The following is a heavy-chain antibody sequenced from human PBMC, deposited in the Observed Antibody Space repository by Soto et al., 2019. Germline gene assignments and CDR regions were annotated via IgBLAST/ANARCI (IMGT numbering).Heavy chain of an antibody. CDR1: GFTFSLYS. Sequence: XGSLRLTCAASGFTFSLYSMIWVRQAPGKGLDWVASITSSSSYIYYEDSLKGRFTISRDNAKNSLFLQLDSLRAEDTAVYFCVRARSTDSRPDYWGQGTLVTVSS. J-gene: IGHJ4*02. V-gene: IGHV3-21*01. D-gene: IGHD3-22*01. CDR2: ITSSSSYI. CDR3: VRARSTDSRPDY.